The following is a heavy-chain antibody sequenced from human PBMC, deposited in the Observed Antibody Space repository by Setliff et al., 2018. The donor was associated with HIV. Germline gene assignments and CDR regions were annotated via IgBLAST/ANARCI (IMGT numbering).Heavy chain of an antibody. Sequence: PGGSLRLSCTTSGFIFRDYGLSWVRQAPGKGLEWLGFIRTKGYGGTAEYAASVKGRFSISRDDFKTLAYLQMNSLKSEDTAVYYCTRDRPGVTLIPGGPDYWGQGTLVTSPQ. V-gene: IGHV3-49*04. CDR1: GFIFRDYG. D-gene: IGHD3-22*01. CDR2: IRTKGYGGTA. J-gene: IGHJ4*02. CDR3: TRDRPGVTLIPGGPDY.